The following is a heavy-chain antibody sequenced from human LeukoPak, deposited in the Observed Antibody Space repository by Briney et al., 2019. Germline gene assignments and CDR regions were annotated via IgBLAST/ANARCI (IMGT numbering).Heavy chain of an antibody. CDR2: LNAANGNT. V-gene: IGHV1-3*01. CDR1: GYTFTNYA. CDR3: ASPVGSQDAFDI. J-gene: IGHJ3*02. Sequence: ASVKVSCKASGYTFTNYAMHWVRQAPGQRLEWMGWLNAANGNTKYSQKFQDRVTITRDTSASTAYMELSSLRSEDTAVYYCASPVGSQDAFDIWGQGTMVTVSS.